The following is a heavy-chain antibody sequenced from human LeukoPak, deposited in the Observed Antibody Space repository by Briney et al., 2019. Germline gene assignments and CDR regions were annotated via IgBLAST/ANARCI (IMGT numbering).Heavy chain of an antibody. Sequence: ASVKVSCKASGGTFSSYAISWVRQAPGQGLEWMGRIIPILGIANYAQKFQGRVTMTRDTSTSTVYMELSSLRSEDTAVYYCARGGLYDSSGSPATFDYWGQGTLVTVSS. CDR1: GGTFSSYA. V-gene: IGHV1-69*04. J-gene: IGHJ4*02. CDR2: IIPILGIA. D-gene: IGHD3-22*01. CDR3: ARGGLYDSSGSPATFDY.